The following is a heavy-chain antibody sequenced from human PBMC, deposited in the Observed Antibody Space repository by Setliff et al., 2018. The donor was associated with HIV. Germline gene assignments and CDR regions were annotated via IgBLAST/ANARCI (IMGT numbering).Heavy chain of an antibody. CDR2: MNPNSGNT. CDR1: GYAFSTYD. J-gene: IGHJ4*02. V-gene: IGHV1-8*02. CDR3: AIDSDGGNLEY. Sequence: GASVKVSCKASGYAFSTYDINWVRQATGRGLEWMGWMNPNSGNTGYAQQFQGRITMTRTTSISTAYMELSSLRSEDTAVYYCAIDSDGGNLEYWGQGTLVTVSS. D-gene: IGHD2-15*01.